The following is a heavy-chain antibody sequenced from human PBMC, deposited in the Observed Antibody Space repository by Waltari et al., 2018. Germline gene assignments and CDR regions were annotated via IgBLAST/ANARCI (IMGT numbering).Heavy chain of an antibody. J-gene: IGHJ4*02. V-gene: IGHV3-74*01. CDR3: ARHLHY. Sequence: EEQLVESGGGLVQPGGSLRPSCVASGSIFSAYWMHWVRQVPGKGLVWVSRISEDGSVANYADSVQGRFTVSRDNARNTLYLQMDSLRVEDTAVYYCARHLHYWGQGTLVTVSS. CDR2: ISEDGSVA. CDR1: GSIFSAYW.